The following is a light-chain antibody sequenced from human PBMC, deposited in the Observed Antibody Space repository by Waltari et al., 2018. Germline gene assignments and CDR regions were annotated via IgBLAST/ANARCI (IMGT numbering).Light chain of an antibody. Sequence: RVTITCRASESVKNNLAWYQHQPGKAPKVLVHKASRLESGVASRFSGSGYGTEFTLTISSLEPDDFATYYCHQYNTLPLTFGGGTKVEIK. CDR2: KAS. CDR1: ESVKNN. V-gene: IGKV1-5*03. J-gene: IGKJ4*01. CDR3: HQYNTLPLT.